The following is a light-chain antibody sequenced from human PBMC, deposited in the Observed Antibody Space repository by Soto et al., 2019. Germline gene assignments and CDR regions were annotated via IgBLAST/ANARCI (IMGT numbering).Light chain of an antibody. Sequence: QSALTQPRSVSGSPGQSVTISCTGTSSDVGGYNYVSWYQQYAGKTPKLLIYDVSKRPSGVPDRFSGSKSGNTASLTISGLQAEDEADYYCSSYAGNYVYVFGSGTQLTVL. J-gene: IGLJ7*01. CDR2: DVS. V-gene: IGLV2-11*01. CDR1: SSDVGGYNY. CDR3: SSYAGNYVYV.